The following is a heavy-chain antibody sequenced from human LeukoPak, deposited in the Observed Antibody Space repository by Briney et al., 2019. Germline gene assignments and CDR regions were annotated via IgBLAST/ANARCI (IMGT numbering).Heavy chain of an antibody. V-gene: IGHV3-48*03. J-gene: IGHJ5*02. D-gene: IGHD2-15*01. Sequence: PGGSLRLSCAASGFTFSSYEMNWVRQAPGKGLEWVSYISSSGSTIYYADSVKGRFTISRDNAENSLYLQMNSLRAEDTAAYYCARARYCSGGSCYSDLFDPWGQGTLVTVSS. CDR2: ISSSGSTI. CDR3: ARARYCSGGSCYSDLFDP. CDR1: GFTFSSYE.